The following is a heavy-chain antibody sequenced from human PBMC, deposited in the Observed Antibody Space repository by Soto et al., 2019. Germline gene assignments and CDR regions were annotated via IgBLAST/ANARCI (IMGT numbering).Heavy chain of an antibody. J-gene: IGHJ6*03. V-gene: IGHV4-34*01. D-gene: IGHD2-2*01. CDR3: ARAGVSAAPYYYMDV. CDR2: INHSAST. Sequence: QVQLQQWGAGLLEPSETLSLTCAVYGGSFSGYYWSWIRQPPGRGLEWVGEINHSASTNYNPSPKSRVTISVDTSKNQFSLRLSSVTAPDTAVYYCARAGVSAAPYYYMDVWGKGTTVTVSS. CDR1: GGSFSGYY.